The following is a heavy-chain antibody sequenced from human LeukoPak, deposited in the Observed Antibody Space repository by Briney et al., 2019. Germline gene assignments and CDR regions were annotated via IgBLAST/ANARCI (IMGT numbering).Heavy chain of an antibody. J-gene: IGHJ4*02. D-gene: IGHD6-19*01. CDR3: ARDLGSGEE. CDR1: GGSISSYY. V-gene: IGHV4-59*01. Sequence: SETLSLTCTVSGGSISSYYRSWIRQPPGKGLEWIGYIYYSGSTNYNPSLKSRVTISVDTSKNQFSLKLSSVTAADTAVYYCARDLGSGEEWGQGTLVTVSS. CDR2: IYYSGST.